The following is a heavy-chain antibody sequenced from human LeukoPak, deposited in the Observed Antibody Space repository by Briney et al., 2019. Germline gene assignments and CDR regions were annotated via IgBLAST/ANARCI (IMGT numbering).Heavy chain of an antibody. CDR1: GGSIRSYN. CDR2: VSETGSA. CDR3: ARQDALGKFPPPFYMDV. J-gene: IGHJ6*03. D-gene: IGHD1-26*01. Sequence: SKILSLTCTVSGGSIRSYNWNWIRQPPGKGLEWLGYVSETGSANYNSSLENRVTLSLDTSKSQISLNLRSATVADTAVYYCARQDALGKFPPPFYMDVWGKGTTVIVS. V-gene: IGHV4-59*08.